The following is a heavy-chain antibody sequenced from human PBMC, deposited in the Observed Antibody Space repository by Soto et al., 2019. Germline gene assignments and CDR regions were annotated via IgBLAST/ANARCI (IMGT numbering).Heavy chain of an antibody. J-gene: IGHJ4*02. D-gene: IGHD2-2*01. CDR3: ARGLYLKYGHDY. CDR2: INGDGRTT. Sequence: EVQLVESGGGFVQTGGSLRLSCAASGFTFNNYWMHWVRQAPGKGLVWVSRINGDGRTTNYADSVKGRFTISRDNAQNTLYLQMNSLRAEDTAVYYCARGLYLKYGHDYWGQGTLVTVSS. CDR1: GFTFNNYW. V-gene: IGHV3-74*01.